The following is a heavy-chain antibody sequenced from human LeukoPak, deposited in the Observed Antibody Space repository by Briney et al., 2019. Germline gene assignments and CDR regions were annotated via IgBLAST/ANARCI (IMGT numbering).Heavy chain of an antibody. Sequence: PGGYLRLSCAASGFTFSNYAMSWVRQAPGKGLEWVANIKQDGSEKYYVDSVKGRFTISRDNAKSSLYLQMNSLRAEDTAVYYCARGEGAAAKYYYYGMDVWGQGTTVTVSS. CDR3: ARGEGAAAKYYYYGMDV. J-gene: IGHJ6*02. V-gene: IGHV3-7*01. CDR1: GFTFSNYA. CDR2: IKQDGSEK. D-gene: IGHD6-13*01.